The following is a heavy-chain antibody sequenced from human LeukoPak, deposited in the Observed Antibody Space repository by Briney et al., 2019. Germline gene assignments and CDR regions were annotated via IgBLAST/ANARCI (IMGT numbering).Heavy chain of an antibody. Sequence: PGGSLRLSCAASGFTFSSYWMSWVRQAPGKGLEWVANIKQDGSEKYYVDSVKGRFTISRDNAKNSLYLQMNSLRAEDTAVYYCARVNYYDSSGYYGIIGYWGQGTLVTVSS. CDR2: IKQDGSEK. CDR1: GFTFSSYW. D-gene: IGHD3-22*01. J-gene: IGHJ4*02. CDR3: ARVNYYDSSGYYGIIGY. V-gene: IGHV3-7*01.